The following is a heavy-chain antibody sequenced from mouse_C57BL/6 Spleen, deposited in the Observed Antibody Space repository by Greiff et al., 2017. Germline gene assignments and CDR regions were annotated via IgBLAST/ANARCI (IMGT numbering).Heavy chain of an antibody. CDR3: ARHNYYGSSYGFAY. CDR1: GYTFTSYW. CDR2: IYPSDSET. V-gene: IGHV1-61*01. Sequence: QVHVKQPGAELVRPGSSVKLSCKASGYTFTSYWLDWVKQRPGQGLEWIGNIYPSDSETHYNQKFKDKATLTVDKSSSTAYMQLSSLTSEDSAVYYCARHNYYGSSYGFAYWGQGTLVTVSA. J-gene: IGHJ3*01. D-gene: IGHD1-1*01.